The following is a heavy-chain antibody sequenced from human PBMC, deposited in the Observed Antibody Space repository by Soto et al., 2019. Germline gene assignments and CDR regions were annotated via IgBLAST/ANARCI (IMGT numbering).Heavy chain of an antibody. Sequence: PGWSLRLSCAASGFTFSSYAMSWVRQAPGKGLEWVSAISGSGGSTYYADSVKGRFTISRDNSKNTLYLQMNSLRAEDTAVYYCAKANRYPAPNNPYGMDVWGQGTTVTVSS. V-gene: IGHV3-23*01. CDR2: ISGSGGST. CDR1: GFTFSSYA. J-gene: IGHJ6*02. D-gene: IGHD1-1*01. CDR3: AKANRYPAPNNPYGMDV.